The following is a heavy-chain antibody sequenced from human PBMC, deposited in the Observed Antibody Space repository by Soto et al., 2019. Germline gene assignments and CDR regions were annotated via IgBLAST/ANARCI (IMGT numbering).Heavy chain of an antibody. CDR2: INAGNGNT. CDR1: GYTFTSYA. CDR3: ARDPLWRSYGTMGWFDP. J-gene: IGHJ5*02. D-gene: IGHD5-18*01. Sequence: ASVKVSCKASGYTFTSYAMHWVRQAPGQRLEWMGWINAGNGNTKYSQKFQGRVTITRDTSASTAYMELSSLRSEDTAVYYCARDPLWRSYGTMGWFDPWGQGTLVTVSS. V-gene: IGHV1-3*01.